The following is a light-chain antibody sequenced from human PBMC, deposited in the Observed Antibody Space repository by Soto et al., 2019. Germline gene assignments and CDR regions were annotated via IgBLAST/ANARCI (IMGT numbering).Light chain of an antibody. V-gene: IGLV2-14*03. CDR1: SSDIRVYNY. CDR3: QSYDSSLSGSYV. Sequence: QSALTQPASVSGSPGQSITISCTGSSSDIRVYNYVSWYQQHPGKAPKLLIYDVTDRPSGVSNRFSGSKSGNTASLTISGLQAEDEADYYCQSYDSSLSGSYVFGTGTKVTVL. J-gene: IGLJ1*01. CDR2: DVT.